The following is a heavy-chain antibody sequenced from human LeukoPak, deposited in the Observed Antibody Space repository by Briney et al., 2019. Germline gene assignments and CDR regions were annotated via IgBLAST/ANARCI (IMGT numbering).Heavy chain of an antibody. CDR3: ARNPVVPAAIREGYYYYYGIDV. J-gene: IGHJ6*02. CDR2: IYYSGST. V-gene: IGHV4-39*07. CDR1: GGSISGSSYY. Sequence: SETLPLTCTVSGGSISGSSYYWGWIRQPPGKGLEWIGSIYYSGSTYYNPSLKSRVTISVDTSKNQFSLKLSSVTAADTAVYYCARNPVVPAAIREGYYYYYGIDVWGQGTTVTVSS. D-gene: IGHD2-2*02.